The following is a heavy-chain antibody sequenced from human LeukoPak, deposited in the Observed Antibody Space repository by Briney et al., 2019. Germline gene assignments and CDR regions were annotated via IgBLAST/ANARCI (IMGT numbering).Heavy chain of an antibody. CDR2: ISSSSSTI. J-gene: IGHJ4*02. CDR1: GFTFSSYS. Sequence: TGGSLRLSCAASGFTFSSYSMNWVRQAPGKGLEWVSYISSSSSTIYYADSVKGRFTISRDNAKNSLYLQMNSLRAEDTAVYYCARVWFGELFHGPLDYWGQGTLVTVSS. CDR3: ARVWFGELFHGPLDY. D-gene: IGHD3-10*01. V-gene: IGHV3-48*04.